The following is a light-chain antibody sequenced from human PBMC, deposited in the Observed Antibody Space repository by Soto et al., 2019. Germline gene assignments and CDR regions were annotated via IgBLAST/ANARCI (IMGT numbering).Light chain of an antibody. CDR2: DVS. CDR1: SSDVGGYNY. CDR3: CSYAGSYTWG. J-gene: IGLJ1*01. V-gene: IGLV2-11*01. Sequence: QPVLTQPRSVSGSPGQSVTISCTGTSSDVGGYNYVSWYQQHPGKAPKLMIYDVSKRPSGVPDRFSGSKSGNTASLTISGLQAEDEADYYCCSYAGSYTWGFGTGTKLTVL.